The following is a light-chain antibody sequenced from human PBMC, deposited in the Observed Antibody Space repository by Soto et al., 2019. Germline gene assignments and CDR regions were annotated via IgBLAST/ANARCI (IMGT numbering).Light chain of an antibody. J-gene: IGKJ4*01. CDR2: GAS. V-gene: IGKV3-15*01. CDR3: QQYERWPPLT. CDR1: QSVRSE. Sequence: EIVMTQSPASLSVSPGERVTLSCRASQSVRSELAWYQQKSGQPPRLLIYGASTRATGIPPRFSGSGSGTEFTLTINDLQSEDFAVYYCQQYERWPPLTFGGGTKVDIK.